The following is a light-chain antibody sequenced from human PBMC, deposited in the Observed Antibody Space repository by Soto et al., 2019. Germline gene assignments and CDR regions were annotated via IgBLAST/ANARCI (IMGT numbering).Light chain of an antibody. V-gene: IGKV1-39*01. CDR3: QQRYSTPRT. CDR1: QSISSY. J-gene: IGKJ1*01. Sequence: DIQMTQSPSSLSASVGDRVTINCLASQSISSYLNWYQQKPGKAPKLLIYAASSLQSGVPSRFSGIGSGTDFTRTISSLQPEDFATYYCQQRYSTPRTFGQGTKVDIK. CDR2: AAS.